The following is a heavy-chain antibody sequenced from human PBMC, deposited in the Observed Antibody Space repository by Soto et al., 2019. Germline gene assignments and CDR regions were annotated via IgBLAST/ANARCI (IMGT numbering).Heavy chain of an antibody. Sequence: QGQLQESGPGLVKPSETLSLSCTVSGGSISSYYWSWFRQSPGKRMEWIGYVHHSWGSSYNPSLQSRVAISLDTSKSQCSLKVPSVTATDTAVYYCARQGFGPLHGLVDVWGQGTTVTVSS. CDR1: GGSISSYY. CDR3: ARQGFGPLHGLVDV. J-gene: IGHJ6*02. V-gene: IGHV4-59*08. CDR2: VHHSWGS. D-gene: IGHD3-10*01.